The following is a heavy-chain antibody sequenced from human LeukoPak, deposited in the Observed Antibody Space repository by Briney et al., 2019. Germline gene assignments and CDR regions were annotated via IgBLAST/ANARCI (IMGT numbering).Heavy chain of an antibody. Sequence: SETLSLTCTVSGGSISSYCWSWLRQPPGRGREGIGYIYYTGTTNYNPSLKSRVAISVDTSKNQFSLKLSSVTAADTAVYYCVRDKGDGTRPSSERFDYWGQGTLVTVSS. D-gene: IGHD5-24*01. CDR2: IYYTGTT. CDR3: VRDKGDGTRPSSERFDY. CDR1: GGSISSYC. V-gene: IGHV4-59*01. J-gene: IGHJ4*02.